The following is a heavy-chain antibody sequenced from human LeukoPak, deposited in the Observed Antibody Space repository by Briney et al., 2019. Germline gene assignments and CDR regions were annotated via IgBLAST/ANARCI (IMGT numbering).Heavy chain of an antibody. Sequence: GGSLRLSCAASEFTFSSYSMNWVRQAPGKGLEWVSSIYSSSNYINYADSVKGRFTISRDNAKNSLYLRMNSLRAEDTAVYYCARVSSGWYVDYWGQGTLVTVFS. CDR2: IYSSSNYI. CDR3: ARVSSGWYVDY. D-gene: IGHD6-19*01. CDR1: EFTFSSYS. J-gene: IGHJ4*02. V-gene: IGHV3-21*01.